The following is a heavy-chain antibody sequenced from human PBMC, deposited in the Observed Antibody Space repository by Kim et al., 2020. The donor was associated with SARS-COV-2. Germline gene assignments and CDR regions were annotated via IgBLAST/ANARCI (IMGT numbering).Heavy chain of an antibody. J-gene: IGHJ4*02. Sequence: TYYNPSLKSRVTISVDTSRKQFSLKLASVTAADPAVYYCARRTEAGGYFDFWGQGSPVTVAS. D-gene: IGHD2-15*01. CDR2: T. V-gene: IGHV4-39*01. CDR3: ARRTEAGGYFDF.